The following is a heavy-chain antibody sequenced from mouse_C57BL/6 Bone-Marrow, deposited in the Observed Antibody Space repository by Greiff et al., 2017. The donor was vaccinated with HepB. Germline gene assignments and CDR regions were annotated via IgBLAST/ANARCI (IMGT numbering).Heavy chain of an antibody. CDR3: TDSDDYAMDY. CDR1: GFTFSNYW. J-gene: IGHJ4*01. V-gene: IGHV6-3*01. CDR2: IRLKSDNYAT. Sequence: EVQLVESGGGLVQPGGSMKLSCVASGFTFSNYWMNWVRQSPEKGLEWVAQIRLKSDNYATHYAESVKGRFTISRDDSKSSVYLQMNNLRAEDTGIYYCTDSDDYAMDYWGQGTSVTVSS.